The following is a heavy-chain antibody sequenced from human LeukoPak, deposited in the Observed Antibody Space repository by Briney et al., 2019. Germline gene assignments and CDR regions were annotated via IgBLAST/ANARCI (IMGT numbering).Heavy chain of an antibody. CDR3: ARATSEYYYESSGYYHYWYFDL. D-gene: IGHD3-22*01. CDR1: GGSISSYY. CDR2: IYYSGST. V-gene: IGHV4-59*01. Sequence: SETLSLTCTVSGGSISSYYWSWIRQPPGKGLEWIGYIYYSGSTNYNPSLKSRVTISVDTSKNQFSLKLSSVTAADTAVYYCARATSEYYYESSGYYHYWYFDLWGRGTLVTVSS. J-gene: IGHJ2*01.